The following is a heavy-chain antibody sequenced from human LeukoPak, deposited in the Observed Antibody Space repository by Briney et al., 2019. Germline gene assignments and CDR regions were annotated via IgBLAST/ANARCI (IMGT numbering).Heavy chain of an antibody. CDR3: ARSLPHIRSKTYYYDSSGPSNPGYFQH. CDR1: GYTFTSYA. D-gene: IGHD3-22*01. CDR2: INTNTGNP. V-gene: IGHV7-4-1*02. Sequence: ASVKVSCKASGYTFTSYAMNWVRQAPGQGLEWMGWINTNTGNPTYAQGFTGRFVFSLDTSVSTAYLQISSLKAEDTAVYYCARSLPHIRSKTYYYDSSGPSNPGYFQHWGQGTLVTVSS. J-gene: IGHJ1*01.